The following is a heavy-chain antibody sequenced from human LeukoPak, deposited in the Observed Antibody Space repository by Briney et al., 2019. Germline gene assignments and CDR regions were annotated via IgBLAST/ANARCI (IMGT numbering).Heavy chain of an antibody. J-gene: IGHJ5*02. D-gene: IGHD3-10*01. CDR3: QFGSGSYYNIPDNWFDP. Sequence: GGSLRLSCTASGFTFINYSMNWVRQAPGKGLEWVANIKEDGSEKYYGDSVKGRFTISRDNAKNSLFLQMNSLRAEDTAVYYCQFGSGSYYNIPDNWFDPWGQGTLVTVSS. CDR1: GFTFINYS. CDR2: IKEDGSEK. V-gene: IGHV3-7*01.